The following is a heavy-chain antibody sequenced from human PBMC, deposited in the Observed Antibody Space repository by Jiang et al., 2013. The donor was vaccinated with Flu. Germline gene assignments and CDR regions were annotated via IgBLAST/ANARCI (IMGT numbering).Heavy chain of an antibody. CDR2: ISGSGGIT. J-gene: IGHJ4*02. V-gene: IGHV3-23*01. Sequence: LVQLGGSLRLSCAASGFTFSSYVMSWVRQAPGKGLEWVSVISGSGGITYYADSVKGRFTISRDNSKNTLYLQMNSLRAEDTAVYYCAKKITVVAATPYFDYWGQGTLVTVSS. CDR1: GFTFSSYV. D-gene: IGHD2-15*01. CDR3: AKKITVVAATPYFDY.